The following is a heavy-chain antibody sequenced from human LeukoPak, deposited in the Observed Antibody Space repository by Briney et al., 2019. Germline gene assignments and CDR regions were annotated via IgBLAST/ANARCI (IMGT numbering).Heavy chain of an antibody. D-gene: IGHD2-15*01. J-gene: IGHJ4*02. V-gene: IGHV4-34*01. CDR2: INHRGSS. Sequence: SETLCLSRTVSGGSISSYYWSWIRQPPGKGLEWIGQINHRGSSHYNPSLRSRVTISVDTSKTQFSLKLTSVTAADTAVYYCARDKFCSDTGSCNTRLFDFWGQGTLVTVSS. CDR3: ARDKFCSDTGSCNTRLFDF. CDR1: GGSISSYY.